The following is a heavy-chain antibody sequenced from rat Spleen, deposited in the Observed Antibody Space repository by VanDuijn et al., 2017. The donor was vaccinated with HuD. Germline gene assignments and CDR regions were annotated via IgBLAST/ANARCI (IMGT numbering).Heavy chain of an antibody. V-gene: IGHV5-58*01. D-gene: IGHD1-12*03. Sequence: EVQLVETGGDLVQPGRSLKLSCVASGFTFSRYWMYWIRQAPGKGLEWVSSITADGVGTYYPDSVKGRFTIPRDNSENTVYLQMNSLRSEDTATYYCAKRCYDCYYPFANWGQGTLVNVSS. J-gene: IGHJ3*01. CDR1: GFTFSRYW. CDR3: AKRCYDCYYPFAN. CDR2: ITADGVGT.